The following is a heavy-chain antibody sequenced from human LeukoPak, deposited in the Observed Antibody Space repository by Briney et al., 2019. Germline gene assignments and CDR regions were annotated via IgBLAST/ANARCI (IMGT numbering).Heavy chain of an antibody. D-gene: IGHD3-16*01. CDR2: IKQGGGEI. Sequence: PGGSLRLSCAASGFTFSSYWMSWVRQAPRKGLEWVANIKQGGGEIYYVDSVKGRFTISRDNAKNSLYLQMNSLRAEDTAVYYCARENDQGFDYWGQGTLVTVSS. J-gene: IGHJ4*02. CDR1: GFTFSSYW. CDR3: ARENDQGFDY. V-gene: IGHV3-7*01.